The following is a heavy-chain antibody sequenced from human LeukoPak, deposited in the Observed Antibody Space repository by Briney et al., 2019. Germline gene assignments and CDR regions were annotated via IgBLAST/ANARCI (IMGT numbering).Heavy chain of an antibody. CDR3: ASGSSSWSYRYYFDY. CDR2: IIPIFGTA. CDR1: GGTFSSYA. Sequence: SVKVSCKASGGTFSSYAISWVRQAPGQGLEWMGGIIPIFGTANYAQKFQGRVTITTDESTSTAYMELSSLRSEDTAVYYCASGSSSWSYRYYFDYWGQGTLVTVSS. J-gene: IGHJ4*02. V-gene: IGHV1-69*05. D-gene: IGHD6-13*01.